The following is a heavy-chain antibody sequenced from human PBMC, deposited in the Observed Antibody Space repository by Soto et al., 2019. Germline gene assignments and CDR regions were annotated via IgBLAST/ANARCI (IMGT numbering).Heavy chain of an antibody. CDR1: GYTFTSYD. V-gene: IGHV1-8*01. D-gene: IGHD2-2*01. Sequence: QVQLVQSGAEVKKPGASVKVSCKASGYTFTSYDINWVRQATGQGLEWMGWMNPNSGNTGYAQKFQGRVTMTRNTSISTAYMELSRLRSEDTAVYYCARVRIVVVPAAIPYYYYYYMDVWGKGTTVTVSS. J-gene: IGHJ6*03. CDR3: ARVRIVVVPAAIPYYYYYYMDV. CDR2: MNPNSGNT.